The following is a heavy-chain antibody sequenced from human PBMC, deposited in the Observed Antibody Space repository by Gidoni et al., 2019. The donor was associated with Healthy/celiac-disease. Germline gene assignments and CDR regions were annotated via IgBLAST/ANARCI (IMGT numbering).Heavy chain of an antibody. CDR1: GFNLSSYA. Sequence: QVQLVASGGGVVQPWRSLRLSCAAYGFNLSSYAMHWFRQAPGKGLEWVAVISYDGSNKYYADSVKGRFTISRDNSKNTLYLQMNSRRAEDTAVYYCARDSKVPAIAAAGNDSETTLGWYYFDYWGQGTLVTVSS. CDR3: ARDSKVPAIAAAGNDSETTLGWYYFDY. J-gene: IGHJ4*02. CDR2: ISYDGSNK. D-gene: IGHD6-13*01. V-gene: IGHV3-30*04.